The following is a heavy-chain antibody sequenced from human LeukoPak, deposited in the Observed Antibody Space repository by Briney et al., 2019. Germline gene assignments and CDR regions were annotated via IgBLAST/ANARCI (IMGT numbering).Heavy chain of an antibody. V-gene: IGHV1-2*02. J-gene: IGHJ4*02. CDR3: AREPPRYRGPFDY. CDR1: GYTFTGYY. CDR2: INPNSGGT. Sequence: GASVKVSCKASGYTFTGYYMHWVRQAPGQGLEWMGWINPNSGGTNYAQKFQGRVTMTRDTSISTAYMELSRLRSDDTAVYYCAREPPRYRGPFDYWGQGTLVTVSS. D-gene: IGHD1-26*01.